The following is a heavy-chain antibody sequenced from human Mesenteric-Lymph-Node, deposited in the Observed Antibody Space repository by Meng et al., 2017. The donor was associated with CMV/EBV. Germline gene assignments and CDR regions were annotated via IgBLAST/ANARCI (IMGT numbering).Heavy chain of an antibody. D-gene: IGHD6-13*01. J-gene: IGHJ4*02. CDR2: IYLDDDK. CDR1: EFSLSTSGVG. CDR3: AHSSGIAAAGPFYFDY. Sequence: QITLKESGPTRVKLTQTLSLTCTFSEFSLSTSGVGVGLIRQPPGKALEWLALIYLDDDKRYSPSLKSRLTITKDTSKNQVVLTMTNMDPVDTATYYCAHSSGIAAAGPFYFDYWGQGTLVTVSS. V-gene: IGHV2-5*02.